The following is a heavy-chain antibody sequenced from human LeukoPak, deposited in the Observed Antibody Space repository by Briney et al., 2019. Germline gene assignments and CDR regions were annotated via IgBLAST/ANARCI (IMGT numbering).Heavy chain of an antibody. Sequence: GGSLRLPCSASGFSFNNYAVHWVRQAPGKGLEYVSGIHSDGGSSHYADSAKGRFTISRDNSKNALYLQLSSLRPEDTALYYCVKTMVVFGGLIRTDAFDIWGQGTMVTVSS. V-gene: IGHV3-64D*06. CDR3: VKTMVVFGGLIRTDAFDI. CDR1: GFSFNNYA. J-gene: IGHJ3*02. D-gene: IGHD3-10*01. CDR2: IHSDGGSS.